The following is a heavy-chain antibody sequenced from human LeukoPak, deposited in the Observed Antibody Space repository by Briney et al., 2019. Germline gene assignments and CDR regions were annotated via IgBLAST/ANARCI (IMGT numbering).Heavy chain of an antibody. D-gene: IGHD3-22*01. J-gene: IGHJ4*02. CDR2: IYSSGST. Sequence: PSETLSLTCTVSGGSINNDYWSWIRQPAGKGLEWIGLIYSSGSTSYNPSLKSRVTMSVDTSKKQFSLRLSSVTAADTAVYYCARTPIYYFDNSGYYNWGQGTLVTVSS. CDR3: ARTPIYYFDNSGYYN. CDR1: GGSINNDY. V-gene: IGHV4-4*07.